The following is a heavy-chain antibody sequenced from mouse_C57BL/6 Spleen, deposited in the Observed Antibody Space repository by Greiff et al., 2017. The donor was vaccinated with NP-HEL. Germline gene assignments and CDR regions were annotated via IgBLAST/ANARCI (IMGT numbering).Heavy chain of an antibody. Sequence: EVKLMESGPGLVKPSHSLSLTCSVTGYSITSGSSWNWILQFPGNQLEWMCYISYYGSNNYNPSLKNRISITRDTSKNKFVLKLNSVTTEDTATYYCARRQLGPFAYWGQGTLVTVSA. J-gene: IGHJ3*01. D-gene: IGHD4-1*02. CDR3: ARRQLGPFAY. V-gene: IGHV3-6*01. CDR1: GYSITSGSS. CDR2: ISYYGSN.